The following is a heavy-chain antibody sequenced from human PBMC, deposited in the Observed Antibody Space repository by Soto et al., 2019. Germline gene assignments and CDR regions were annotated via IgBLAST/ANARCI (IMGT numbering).Heavy chain of an antibody. V-gene: IGHV4-39*01. Sequence: PXASLSLTCGVCGGCISGRYYYWGWLRQSPGKGPEWIGSVFYTGFTSYNPSLESRVSVSVDTSKNQFSLKVSGVSAADTAVYYCAPSQTGYNWNYFDHWGQGALVTVSS. CDR1: GGCISGRYYY. J-gene: IGHJ4*02. CDR2: VFYTGFT. CDR3: APSQTGYNWNYFDH. D-gene: IGHD1-20*01.